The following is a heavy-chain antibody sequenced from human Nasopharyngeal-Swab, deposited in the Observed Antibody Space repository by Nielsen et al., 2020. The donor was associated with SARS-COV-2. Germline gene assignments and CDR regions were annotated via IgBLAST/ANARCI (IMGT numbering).Heavy chain of an antibody. V-gene: IGHV1-8*03. J-gene: IGHJ6*02. CDR3: ARSNNVLAPNYSGMDV. CDR2: MNPNSGNT. CDR1: GYTFTSYD. D-gene: IGHD1-14*01. Sequence: ASVKVSCKASGYTFTSYDIHWVRQAAGQGLEWMGWMNPNSGNTGYAQRFQGRVTTTRITSMNIAYMELSSLRFEDTAIYYCARSNNVLAPNYSGMDVWGQGTTVTVSS.